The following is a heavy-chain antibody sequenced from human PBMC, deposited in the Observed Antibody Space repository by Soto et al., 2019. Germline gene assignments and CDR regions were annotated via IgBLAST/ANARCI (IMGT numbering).Heavy chain of an antibody. CDR3: ATYGPGIS. Sequence: QVQLVESGGGVVQPGRSLRLSCAASGFTFNNYAMQWVRQAPGKGLEWVAVISYDGNNKYNADSVKGRFTISRDTSKNALDLQMNSLRAEDTAVYYCATYGPGISWGQGSLVTVSS. D-gene: IGHD3-10*01. J-gene: IGHJ5*02. CDR1: GFTFNNYA. CDR2: ISYDGNNK. V-gene: IGHV3-30-3*01.